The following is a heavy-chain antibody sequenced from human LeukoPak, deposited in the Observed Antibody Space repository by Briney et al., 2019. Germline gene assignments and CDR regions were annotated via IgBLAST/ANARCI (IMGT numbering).Heavy chain of an antibody. Sequence: GGSLRLSCAASGFTFSSYWMSWVRQAPGKGLEWVANIKQDGSEKYYVDSVKGRFTISRDNAKNSLFLQMNSLRAADTAVYYCARHGSTRPPKYCSSTSCYRRPSSPFDYWGQGTLVTVSS. D-gene: IGHD2-2*01. V-gene: IGHV3-7*01. CDR1: GFTFSSYW. J-gene: IGHJ4*02. CDR3: ARHGSTRPPKYCSSTSCYRRPSSPFDY. CDR2: IKQDGSEK.